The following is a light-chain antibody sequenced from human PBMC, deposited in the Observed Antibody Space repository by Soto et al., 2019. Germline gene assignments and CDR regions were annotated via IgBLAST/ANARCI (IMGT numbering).Light chain of an antibody. J-gene: IGLJ2*01. CDR2: LNSDGSH. CDR1: SVHSSYA. Sequence: QPVLTQSPSASASLGASVKLTCTLSSVHSSYAIAWHQQQPEKGPRYLMKLNSDGSHSKGDGIPDRFSGSSSGAERYLTISSLQSEDEADYYCQTWGTVVFGGGTKLTVL. CDR3: QTWGTVV. V-gene: IGLV4-69*01.